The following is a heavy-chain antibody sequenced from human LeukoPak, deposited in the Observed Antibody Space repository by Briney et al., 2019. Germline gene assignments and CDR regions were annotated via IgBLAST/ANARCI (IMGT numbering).Heavy chain of an antibody. CDR3: ARDDIVAVVAARPFDY. Sequence: ASVKVSCKASGYTFTSYGISWVRQAPGQGLEWMGWISAYNGNTNYAQKLQGRVTMTTDTSTSTAYMELRSLRSDDTAVYYCARDDIVAVVAARPFDYWGQGTLVTVSS. J-gene: IGHJ4*02. D-gene: IGHD2-15*01. V-gene: IGHV1-18*01. CDR1: GYTFTSYG. CDR2: ISAYNGNT.